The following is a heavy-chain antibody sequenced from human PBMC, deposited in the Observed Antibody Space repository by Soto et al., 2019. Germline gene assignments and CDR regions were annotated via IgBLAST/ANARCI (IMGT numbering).Heavy chain of an antibody. CDR2: VSDDGSNK. V-gene: IGHV3-30-3*01. J-gene: IGHJ5*02. CDR1: GFIFSNYV. Sequence: QVQLVESGGGVVQPGTSLRLSCVASGFIFSNYVMYWVRQAPDKGLEWVAIVSDDGSNKHYADSVKGRFTISRDNSKNTLYLQINSLRGDDTAVYYCTRGPTSWRSGNWFYPWGQGTLVTVSS. CDR3: TRGPTSWRSGNWFYP. D-gene: IGHD2-2*01.